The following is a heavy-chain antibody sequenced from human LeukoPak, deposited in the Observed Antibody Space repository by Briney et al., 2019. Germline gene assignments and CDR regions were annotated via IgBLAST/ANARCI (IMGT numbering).Heavy chain of an antibody. Sequence: PGGSLRLSCAASGFTFSSYAMSWVRQAPGKGLEWVSAISGSGGDTCYADSVKGRFSISRDNSKNTLNLQMNSLRAEDTAVYYCAKSRADFWSSSDVWGKGTTVTVSS. CDR2: ISGSGGDT. V-gene: IGHV3-23*01. CDR3: AKSRADFWSSSDV. D-gene: IGHD3-3*01. CDR1: GFTFSSYA. J-gene: IGHJ6*04.